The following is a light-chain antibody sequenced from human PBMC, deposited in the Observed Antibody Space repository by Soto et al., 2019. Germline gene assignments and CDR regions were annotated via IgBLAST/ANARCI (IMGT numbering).Light chain of an antibody. Sequence: EIVMTQYPATLSVSPGERATLSCSASQSVSSNLAWYQQKPGQAPRLLIYGASTRATGIPARFSGSGSGTEFTLTISSLQSEDVAVYYCQQYNNWPPLTFGGGTKVEIK. CDR1: QSVSSN. CDR3: QQYNNWPPLT. V-gene: IGKV3-15*01. CDR2: GAS. J-gene: IGKJ4*01.